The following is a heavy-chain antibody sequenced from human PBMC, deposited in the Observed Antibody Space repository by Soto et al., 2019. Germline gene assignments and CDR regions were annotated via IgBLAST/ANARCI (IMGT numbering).Heavy chain of an antibody. Sequence: PGGSLRLSCAASGFTFSSYAMSWVRQAPGKGLEWVSAISGSGGSTYYADSVKGRFTISRDNSKNTLYLQMNSLRAEDTAVYYCAKGVRRAIFGVVTTNYGMDVWGQGTTVTVSS. D-gene: IGHD3-3*01. CDR1: GFTFSSYA. J-gene: IGHJ6*02. CDR3: AKGVRRAIFGVVTTNYGMDV. CDR2: ISGSGGST. V-gene: IGHV3-23*01.